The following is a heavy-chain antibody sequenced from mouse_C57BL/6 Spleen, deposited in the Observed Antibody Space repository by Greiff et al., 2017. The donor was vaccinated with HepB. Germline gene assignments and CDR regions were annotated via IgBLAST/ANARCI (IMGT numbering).Heavy chain of an antibody. CDR3: YPTVPDY. D-gene: IGHD1-1*01. J-gene: IGHJ2*01. CDR2: IYPGDGDT. V-gene: IGHV1-82*01. Sequence: QVQLQQSGPELVKPGASVKISCKASGYAFSSSWMNWVKQRPGKGLEWIGRIYPGDGDTNYNGKFKGKATLTADKSSSTAYMQLSSLTSEDSAVYFCYPTVPDYWGQGTTLTVSS. CDR1: GYAFSSSW.